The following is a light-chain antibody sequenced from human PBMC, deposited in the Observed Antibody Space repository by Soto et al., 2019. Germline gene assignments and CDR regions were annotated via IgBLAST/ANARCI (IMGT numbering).Light chain of an antibody. V-gene: IGLV2-23*01. CDR1: SSDVGSYNL. CDR3: CSYEGSSTSYV. Sequence: QSALTQPASVSGSPGQSITISCTGTSSDVGSYNLVSWYQQHPGKAPKLMIYEGSKRPSGVSNRFSGSKSGNTASLTISGLQAEDEAHYYCCSYEGSSTSYVFGTGTKVTVL. CDR2: EGS. J-gene: IGLJ1*01.